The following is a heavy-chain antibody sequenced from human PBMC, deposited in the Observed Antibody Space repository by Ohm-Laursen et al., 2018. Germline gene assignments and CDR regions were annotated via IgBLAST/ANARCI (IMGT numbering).Heavy chain of an antibody. Sequence: SLRLSCAASGFTFSTHYMTWVRQAPGKGLEWVAKIDPDGSGKYYVDSVKGRFTISRDNAKNSLYLQMNSLRAEDTAVYYFARDRCSGGRCYSKYWGQGTLVTVSS. D-gene: IGHD2-15*01. CDR3: ARDRCSGGRCYSKY. J-gene: IGHJ4*02. CDR2: IDPDGSGK. CDR1: GFTFSTHY. V-gene: IGHV3-7*01.